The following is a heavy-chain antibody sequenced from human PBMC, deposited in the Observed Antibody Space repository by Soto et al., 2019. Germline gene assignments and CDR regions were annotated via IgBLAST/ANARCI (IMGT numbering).Heavy chain of an antibody. Sequence: QMQLVQSGAEVRKPGSSVNVSCKASGGTFSNFAVSWVRQAPGQGLEWMRLIIPMFGTTNYGHNFQGRAAITADKSAGIVYLALNSLRTNDTAVYYCAREKDVPPWFDPWGQGTLVTVSS. D-gene: IGHD2-15*01. CDR2: IIPMFGTT. CDR1: GGTFSNFA. V-gene: IGHV1-69*06. CDR3: AREKDVPPWFDP. J-gene: IGHJ5*02.